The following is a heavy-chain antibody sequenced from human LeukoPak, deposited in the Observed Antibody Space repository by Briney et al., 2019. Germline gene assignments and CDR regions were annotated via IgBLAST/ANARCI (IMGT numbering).Heavy chain of an antibody. Sequence: GGSLRLSCAASGFTFRNNWMTWVRQAPGKGLEWVAHIKEDGSAQNYIDSVKGRFTVSRDNAKNTLFLQMDSLRAEDTAVYYCGRLPRSSSSSWGQGTLVTVSS. CDR2: IKEDGSAQ. D-gene: IGHD6-6*01. CDR3: GRLPRSSSSS. J-gene: IGHJ5*02. V-gene: IGHV3-7*01. CDR1: GFTFRNNW.